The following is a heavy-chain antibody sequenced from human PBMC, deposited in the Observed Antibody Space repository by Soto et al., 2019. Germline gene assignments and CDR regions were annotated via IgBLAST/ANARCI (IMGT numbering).Heavy chain of an antibody. CDR3: ARALYSRSSWLAP. D-gene: IGHD6-6*01. CDR2: MNPNSGNT. V-gene: IGHV1-8*01. Sequence: GAAVKVSCKASGYTFTSYDINWVRQATGQGLEWMGWMNPNSGNTGYAQKFQGRVTMTRNTSISTAYMELSSLRSEDTAVYYCARALYSRSSWLAPSSQRTLVTGSS. J-gene: IGHJ5*02. CDR1: GYTFTSYD.